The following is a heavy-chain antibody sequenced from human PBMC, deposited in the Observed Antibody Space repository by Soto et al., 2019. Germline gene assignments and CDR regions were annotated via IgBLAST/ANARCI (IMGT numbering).Heavy chain of an antibody. V-gene: IGHV1-69*13. CDR1: GGTFSSYA. J-gene: IGHJ6*02. D-gene: IGHD2-15*01. CDR3: ARVGCSGGSCYYYYYGMDV. CDR2: IIPIFGTA. Sequence: ASVKVSCKASGGTFSSYAISWVRQAPGQGLEWMGGIIPIFGTANYAQKFQGRVTITADESTSTAYMGLSSLRSEDTAVYYCARVGCSGGSCYYYYYGMDVWGQGTTVTVSS.